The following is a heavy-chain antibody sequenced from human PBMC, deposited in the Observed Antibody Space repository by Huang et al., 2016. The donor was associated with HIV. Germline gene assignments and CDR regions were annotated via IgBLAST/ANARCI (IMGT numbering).Heavy chain of an antibody. V-gene: IGHV4-39*01. CDR1: GAFISSTNYY. D-gene: IGHD6-13*01. CDR2: VYQSGST. CDR3: ASQHIGAAATWF. Sequence: QLQLQESGPGQVKPSETLSLTCTVSGAFISSTNYYWGWIRRSPGKGLGWVGSVYQSGSTNYNPSLKSRVTLSVDTSRNQCSLRLNSVTAADTAVYYCASQHIGAAATWFWGRGTQVAVSS. J-gene: IGHJ4*02.